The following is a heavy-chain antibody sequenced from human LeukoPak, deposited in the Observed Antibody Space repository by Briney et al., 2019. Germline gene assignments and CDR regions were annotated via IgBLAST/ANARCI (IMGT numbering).Heavy chain of an antibody. CDR3: ARATYSSGWDYYFDY. CDR2: IYSGGST. CDR1: GFTVSSNY. D-gene: IGHD6-19*01. Sequence: PGGSLRLSCAASGFTVSSNYMSWVRQAPGKGLEWVSVIYSGGSTYYADSVKGRFTISRDNSKNTLCLQMNSLRAEDTAVYYCARATYSSGWDYYFDYWGQGTLVTVSS. V-gene: IGHV3-53*01. J-gene: IGHJ4*02.